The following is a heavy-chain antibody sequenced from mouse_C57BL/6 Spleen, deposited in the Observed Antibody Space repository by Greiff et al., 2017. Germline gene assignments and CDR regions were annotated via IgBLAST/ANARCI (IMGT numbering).Heavy chain of an antibody. V-gene: IGHV1-15*01. J-gene: IGHJ4*01. D-gene: IGHD1-2*01. Sequence: QVQLQQSGAELVRPGASVTLSCKASGYTFTDYEMHWVKQTPVHGLEWIGAIDPETGGTAYNQKFKGKAILTADKSSSTAYMELRSLTSEDSAVYYCTRRLRGDAMDYWGQGTSVTVSS. CDR1: GYTFTDYE. CDR2: IDPETGGT. CDR3: TRRLRGDAMDY.